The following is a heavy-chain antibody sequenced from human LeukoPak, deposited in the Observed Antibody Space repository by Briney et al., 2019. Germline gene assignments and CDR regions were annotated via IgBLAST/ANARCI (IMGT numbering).Heavy chain of an antibody. V-gene: IGHV3-9*01. CDR2: ISWSSGSI. J-gene: IGHJ3*02. D-gene: IGHD1-26*01. CDR3: AKGSPQWELRWGAFDI. Sequence: GRSLRLSCAASGFTFDDYAMHWVRQAPGKGLEWVSGISWSSGSIGYADSVKGRFTISRDNAKNSLYLQMNSLRAEDTALYYCAKGSPQWELRWGAFDIWGQGTMVTVSS. CDR1: GFTFDDYA.